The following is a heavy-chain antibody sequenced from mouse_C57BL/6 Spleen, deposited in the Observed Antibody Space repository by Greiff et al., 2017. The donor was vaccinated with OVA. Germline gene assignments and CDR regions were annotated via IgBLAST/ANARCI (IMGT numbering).Heavy chain of an antibody. Sequence: EVQLVESVAELVRPGASVKLSCTASGFNIKNTYMHWVKQRPEQGLEWIGRIDPANGNTKYAPKFQGKATITADTSSNTAYLQLSSLTSEDTAIYYCAGRWLLPYYYAMDYWGQGTSVTVSS. CDR1: GFNIKNTY. CDR2: IDPANGNT. CDR3: AGRWLLPYYYAMDY. D-gene: IGHD2-3*01. J-gene: IGHJ4*01. V-gene: IGHV14-3*01.